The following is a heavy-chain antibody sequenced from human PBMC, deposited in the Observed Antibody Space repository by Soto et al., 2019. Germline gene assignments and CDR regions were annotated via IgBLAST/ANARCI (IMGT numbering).Heavy chain of an antibody. CDR3: ARPYCGGDCFQGYFDY. CDR1: GFTFSSYA. J-gene: IGHJ4*02. CDR2: ISYDGSNK. Sequence: PGGSLRLSCAASGFTFSSYAMRWVRQAPGKGLEWVAVISYDGSNKYYADSVKGRFTISRDNSKNTLYLQMNSLRAEDTAVYYCARPYCGGDCFQGYFDYWGQGTLVTVSS. V-gene: IGHV3-30-3*01. D-gene: IGHD2-21*02.